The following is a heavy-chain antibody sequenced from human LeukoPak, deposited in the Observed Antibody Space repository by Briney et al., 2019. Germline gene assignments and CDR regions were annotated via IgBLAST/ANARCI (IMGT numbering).Heavy chain of an antibody. CDR1: GFTFSSYE. Sequence: PGGSLRLSCAASGFTFSSYEMNWVRQAPGKGLEWVSSISSSSSYIYYADSVKGRFTISRDNAKNSLYLQMNSLRAEDTAVYYCAREGVAAPGDYWGQGTLVTVSS. D-gene: IGHD3-3*01. V-gene: IGHV3-21*01. CDR2: ISSSSSYI. CDR3: AREGVAAPGDY. J-gene: IGHJ4*02.